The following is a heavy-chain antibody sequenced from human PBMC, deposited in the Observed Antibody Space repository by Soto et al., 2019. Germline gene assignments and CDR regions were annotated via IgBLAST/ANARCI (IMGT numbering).Heavy chain of an antibody. CDR2: MSAHNGNT. Sequence: QVYLVQSGAEVKKPGASVKVSCKGSGYTFTTYGITWVRQAPGQGLEWMGWMSAHNGNTNYAQKLQGRVTVTRDTSTSTAYMELRSLRSDDTAVYYCARGRYGDYWGQGALDTVSS. D-gene: IGHD1-1*01. V-gene: IGHV1-18*01. J-gene: IGHJ4*02. CDR1: GYTFTTYG. CDR3: ARGRYGDY.